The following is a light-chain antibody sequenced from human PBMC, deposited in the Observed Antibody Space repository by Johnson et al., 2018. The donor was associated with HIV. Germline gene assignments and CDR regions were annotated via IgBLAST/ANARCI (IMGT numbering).Light chain of an antibody. J-gene: IGLJ1*01. CDR2: ENT. CDR3: GTWDTSLSAGGV. CDR1: SSNIGTNY. V-gene: IGLV1-51*01. Sequence: SVLTQPPSVSAAPGQNVTISCSGSSSNIGTNYVSWYQQLPGTAPKLLIYENTRRPSGIPDRFSGSKSGTSATLGLTGLPTGDEADYYCGTWDTSLSAGGVFGSGTKVTVL.